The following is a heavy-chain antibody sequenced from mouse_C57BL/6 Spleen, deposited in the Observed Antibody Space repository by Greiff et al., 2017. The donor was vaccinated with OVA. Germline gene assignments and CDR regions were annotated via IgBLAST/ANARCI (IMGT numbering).Heavy chain of an antibody. CDR3: TREENRLRRARDY. V-gene: IGHV1-5*01. Sequence: EVQLQQSGTVLARPGASVKMSCKTSGYTFTSYWMHWVKQRPGQGLEWIGAIYPGNSDTSYNQKFKGKAKLTAVTSASTAYMELSSLTNEDSAVYYGTREENRLRRARDYWGQGTSVTVSS. CDR1: GYTFTSYW. CDR2: IYPGNSDT. D-gene: IGHD2-2*01. J-gene: IGHJ4*01.